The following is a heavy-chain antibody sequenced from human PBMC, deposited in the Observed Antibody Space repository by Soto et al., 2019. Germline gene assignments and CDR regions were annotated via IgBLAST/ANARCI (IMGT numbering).Heavy chain of an antibody. CDR1: GFTVTSNG. V-gene: IGHV3-23*01. CDR2: ISPNGQGI. J-gene: IGHJ4*02. D-gene: IGHD4-4*01. CDR3: AKDRQYRRDYFHS. Sequence: EVKLLESGGGLVQPGGSLRLSCGVSGFTVTSNGVSWVRQAPGKGLEWVAAISPNGQGIWYADSVKGRFTISRDISRNTVFVQMDSLRDEDTAVYYCAKDRQYRRDYFHSWGQGTLVTVSS.